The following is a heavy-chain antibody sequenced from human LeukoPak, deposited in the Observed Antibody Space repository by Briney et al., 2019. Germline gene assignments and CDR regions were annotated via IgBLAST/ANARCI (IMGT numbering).Heavy chain of an antibody. D-gene: IGHD3-22*01. V-gene: IGHV3-21*01. J-gene: IGHJ4*02. CDR1: GFTFSSYS. CDR3: ARAPQKYYYDSSGSDY. CDR2: ISSSSSYI. Sequence: GSLRLSCAASGFTFSSYSMNWVRQAPGKGLEWVSSISSSSSYIYYADSVKGRFTISRDNAKNSLYLQMNSLRAEDTAVYYCARAPQKYYYDSSGSDYWGQGTLVTVSS.